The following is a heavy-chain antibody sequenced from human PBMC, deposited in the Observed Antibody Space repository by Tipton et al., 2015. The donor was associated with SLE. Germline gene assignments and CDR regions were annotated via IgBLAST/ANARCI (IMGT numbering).Heavy chain of an antibody. CDR1: GYTFTSYG. V-gene: IGHV1-18*01. J-gene: IGHJ3*02. D-gene: IGHD1-26*01. CDR2: ISAYNGNT. Sequence: PGASVKVSCKASGYTFTSYGISWVRQAPGQGLEWMGWISAYNGNTNYAQKLQGRVTMTTDTSTSTAYMELRSLRSDDTAVYYCARESRRYSGSPGAFDIWGQGTMVTVSS. CDR3: ARESRRYSGSPGAFDI.